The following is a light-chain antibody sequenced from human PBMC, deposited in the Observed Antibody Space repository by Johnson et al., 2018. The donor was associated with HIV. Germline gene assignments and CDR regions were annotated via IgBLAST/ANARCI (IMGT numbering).Light chain of an antibody. Sequence: QSVLTQPPSVSAAPGQTVTISCSGSSSNIGSNYVSWYQQLPGTAPKLLIYDSDKRPSGIPDRFSGSNSGPSASLGIPVPQTGDEADYYCGTWDSSLSAGVFGSGTKVTVL. V-gene: IGLV1-51*01. J-gene: IGLJ1*01. CDR2: DSD. CDR1: SSNIGSNY. CDR3: GTWDSSLSAGV.